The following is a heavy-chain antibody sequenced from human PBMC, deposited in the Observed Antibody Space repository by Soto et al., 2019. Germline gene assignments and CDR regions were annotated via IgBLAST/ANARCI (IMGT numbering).Heavy chain of an antibody. CDR1: GYTFTSYD. D-gene: IGHD1-26*01. V-gene: IGHV1-8*01. J-gene: IGHJ4*02. CDR2: MNPNSGNT. Sequence: ASVKVSCKASGYTFTSYDINWVRQATGQGLEWMGWMNPNSGNTGYAQKFQGRVTMTRNTSISTAYMELSSLRSEDMAVYYCARGQREMEMGAIDYWGQGTLVTVSS. CDR3: ARGQREMEMGAIDY.